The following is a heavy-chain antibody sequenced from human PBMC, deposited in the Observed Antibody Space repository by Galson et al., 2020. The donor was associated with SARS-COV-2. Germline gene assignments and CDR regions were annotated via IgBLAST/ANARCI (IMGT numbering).Heavy chain of an antibody. CDR1: GFTFSHYW. J-gene: IGHJ4*02. D-gene: IGHD2-2*01. CDR2: IKVDGSAK. CDR3: ARDGVTSCLGN. Sequence: GGSLRLSCAASGFTFSHYWMSWVRHSPGKGLEWVANIKVDGSAKYYVDSVRGRFTISRDNAKNSLYLQMFSLRAEDSAMYFCARDGVTSCLGNWVQGALVTVSS. V-gene: IGHV3-7*01.